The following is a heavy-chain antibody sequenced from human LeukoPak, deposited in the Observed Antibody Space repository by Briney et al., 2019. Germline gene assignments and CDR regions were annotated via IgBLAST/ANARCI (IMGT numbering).Heavy chain of an antibody. CDR3: AKDWGRWLQLRNLMEAFDI. J-gene: IGHJ3*02. CDR1: GFTFSNYW. V-gene: IGHV3-74*01. D-gene: IGHD5-24*01. CDR2: INTDGSTT. Sequence: PGGSLRLSCAASGFTFSNYWIHWVRQAPGKGLVWVSRINTDGSTTTYADSVKGRFSISRDNAKNTVYLQMNNLRAEDTAVYYCAKDWGRWLQLRNLMEAFDIWGQGTMVTVSS.